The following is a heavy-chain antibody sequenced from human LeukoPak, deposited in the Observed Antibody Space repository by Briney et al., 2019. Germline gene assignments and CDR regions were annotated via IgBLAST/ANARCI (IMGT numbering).Heavy chain of an antibody. D-gene: IGHD1-26*01. CDR1: GVSLTTRTYF. CDR3: ARRGSMGGSFVGAFDI. CDR2: THYVEST. J-gene: IGHJ3*02. V-gene: IGHV4-39*01. Sequence: SGTLSLTCSVSGVSLTTRTYFWAWIRQPPGKGLEWIGTTHYVESTYYNPSLKSRVTISVDTSKNQFSLKLSSVTAADTAVYYCARRGSMGGSFVGAFDIWGQGTMVTVSS.